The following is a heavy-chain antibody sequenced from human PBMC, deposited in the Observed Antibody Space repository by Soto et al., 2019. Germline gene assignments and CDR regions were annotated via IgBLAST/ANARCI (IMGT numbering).Heavy chain of an antibody. Sequence: QVHLQQWGAGLLKPSETLSLTCGVYGGSFSGNYWSWIRQPPGKGLEWIGESNYYGSTNYNPSLESRVTMSEATSKNPFSLRLNSVTAADTAVYYCVSYDSSGRDVYWGQGTLVTVSS. D-gene: IGHD3-22*01. CDR1: GGSFSGNY. CDR3: VSYDSSGRDVY. J-gene: IGHJ4*02. CDR2: SNYYGST. V-gene: IGHV4-34*01.